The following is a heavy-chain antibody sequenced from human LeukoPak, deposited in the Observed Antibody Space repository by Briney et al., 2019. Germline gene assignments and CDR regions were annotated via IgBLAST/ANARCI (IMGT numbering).Heavy chain of an antibody. CDR1: GGSISTYY. Sequence: SETLSLTCTVSGGSISTYYWSWIRQPPGKGLEYIGYIYDSGSTNYNPSLKSRVTMSVDTSKQQFSLKLNSVTPEDTAVYYCARDPSTSIAVAVNWFDPWGQGTLVTVSS. CDR3: ARDPSTSIAVAVNWFDP. CDR2: IYDSGST. D-gene: IGHD6-19*01. J-gene: IGHJ5*02. V-gene: IGHV4-59*12.